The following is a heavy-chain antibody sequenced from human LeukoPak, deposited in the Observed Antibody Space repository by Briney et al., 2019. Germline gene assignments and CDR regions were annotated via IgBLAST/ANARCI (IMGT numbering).Heavy chain of an antibody. D-gene: IGHD2-15*01. J-gene: IGHJ4*02. CDR2: IYPNSGGT. V-gene: IGHV1-2*02. CDR1: GYIFTGYY. CDR3: ARDPWYCSGGSCYSLKNRYYFDY. Sequence: GASVKVSCKASGYIFTGYYMHWVRQAPGQVLEWMGWIYPNSGGTNYAQKFQGRVTMTRDTSISTAYMELSRLRSDDTAVYYCARDPWYCSGGSCYSLKNRYYFDYWGQGTLVTVSS.